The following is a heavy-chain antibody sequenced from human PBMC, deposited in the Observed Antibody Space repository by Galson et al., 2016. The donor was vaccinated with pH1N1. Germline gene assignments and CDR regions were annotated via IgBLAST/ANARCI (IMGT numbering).Heavy chain of an antibody. CDR2: IISILGTP. V-gene: IGHV1-69*10. J-gene: IGHJ3*01. Sequence: QSGAEVKKPGASVKVSCKASGGTFSSNAISWVRQGPGQGLEWVGGIISILGTPDFAQKFQGRVTTSADRSTGTFYMELSSLRSEDTAVYFYARSLGSGWHRGAFDLWGQGTTVTVSS. CDR3: ARSLGSGWHRGAFDL. D-gene: IGHD6-19*01. CDR1: GGTFSSNA.